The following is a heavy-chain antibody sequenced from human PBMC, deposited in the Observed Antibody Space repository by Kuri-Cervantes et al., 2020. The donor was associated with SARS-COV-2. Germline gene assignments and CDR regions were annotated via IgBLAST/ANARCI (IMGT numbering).Heavy chain of an antibody. CDR3: ARVRGSYGMDV. Sequence: GESLKISCGASGFSFRSYWMSWVRQAPGKGLEWVAVISYDGSNKYYADSVKGRFTISRDNSKNTLYLQMNSLRAEDTAVYYCARVRGSYGMDVWGQGTTVTRSS. D-gene: IGHD3-10*01. CDR1: GFSFRSYW. CDR2: ISYDGSNK. J-gene: IGHJ6*02. V-gene: IGHV3-30-3*01.